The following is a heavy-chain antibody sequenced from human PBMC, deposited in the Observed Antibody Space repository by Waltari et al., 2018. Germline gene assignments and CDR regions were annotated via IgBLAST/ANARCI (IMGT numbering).Heavy chain of an antibody. V-gene: IGHV4-38-2*01. CDR1: GDFINTGFF. Sequence: QVQLQAPGPGLVRPAETLSPTCDVVGDFINTGFFVGWIRQPPGKGLEWIGNIYHDGTTYYNPSLKHRLMISLDTSKNQFSLRLNFVDVADTAVYYCARQTLGYCTSAACRRLEPWGQGILVTVSS. CDR2: IYHDGTT. CDR3: ARQTLGYCTSAACRRLEP. J-gene: IGHJ5*02. D-gene: IGHD2-2*03.